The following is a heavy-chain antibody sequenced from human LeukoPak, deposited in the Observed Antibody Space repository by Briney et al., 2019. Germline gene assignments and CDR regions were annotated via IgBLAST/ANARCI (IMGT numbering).Heavy chain of an antibody. CDR2: INHSGST. CDR1: GGSFGGYY. Sequence: SETLSLTCAVYGGSFGGYYWSWIRQPPGKGLEWIGEINHSGSTNYNPSLKSRVTISVDTSKNQFSLKLSSVTAADTAVYYCARSPPYSSSWYWWFDPWGQGTLVTVSS. CDR3: ARSPPYSSSWYWWFDP. V-gene: IGHV4-34*01. D-gene: IGHD6-13*01. J-gene: IGHJ5*02.